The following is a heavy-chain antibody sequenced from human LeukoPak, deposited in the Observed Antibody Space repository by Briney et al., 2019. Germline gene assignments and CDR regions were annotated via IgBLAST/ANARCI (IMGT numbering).Heavy chain of an antibody. J-gene: IGHJ4*02. CDR3: AREVTFGGVMVDY. V-gene: IGHV1-69*04. D-gene: IGHD3-16*01. Sequence: GASVKVSCKASGYTFTSYGISWVRQAPAQGLEWMGRIIPILGIANYAQKFQGRVTITADKSTSTAYMELSSLRSEDTAVYYCAREVTFGGVMVDYWGQGTLVTVSS. CDR1: GYTFTSYG. CDR2: IIPILGIA.